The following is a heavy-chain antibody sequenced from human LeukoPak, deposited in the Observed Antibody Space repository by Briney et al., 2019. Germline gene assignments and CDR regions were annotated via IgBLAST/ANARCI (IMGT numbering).Heavy chain of an antibody. V-gene: IGHV3-9*01. CDR3: ARNYGSGSYYKELDY. J-gene: IGHJ4*02. CDR2: ISWNSGSI. Sequence: PGGSLRLSCAASGFTFDDYAMHWVRQAPGKGLEWVSGISWNSGSIGYADSVKGRFTISRDNAKNSLYLQMNSLRAEDTALYYCARNYGSGSYYKELDYWGQGTLVTVSS. CDR1: GFTFDDYA. D-gene: IGHD3-10*01.